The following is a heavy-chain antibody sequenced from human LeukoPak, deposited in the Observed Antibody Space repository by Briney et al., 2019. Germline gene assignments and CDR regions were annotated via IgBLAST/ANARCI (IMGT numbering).Heavy chain of an antibody. CDR1: GGSFSGYY. J-gene: IGHJ4*02. V-gene: IGHV4-34*01. CDR2: TNHSGST. CDR3: ARGRITMIVVVTYFDY. Sequence: SETLSLTCAVYGGSFSGYYWSWIRQPPGKGLEWIGETNHSGSTNYNPSLKSRVTISVDTSKNQFSLKLSSVTAADTAVYYCARGRITMIVVVTYFDYWGQGTLVTVSS. D-gene: IGHD3-22*01.